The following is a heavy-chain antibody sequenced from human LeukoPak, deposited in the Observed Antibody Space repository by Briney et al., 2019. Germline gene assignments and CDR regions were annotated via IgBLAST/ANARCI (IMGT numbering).Heavy chain of an antibody. CDR3: ARGGGFSSFDS. CDR1: GFAFGSYS. CDR2: ISSGSSTI. Sequence: GGSLRLSCAASGFAFGSYSMSWVRQAPGKGLEWISYISSGSSTIYYADSVKGRFTISRDNAKNTLYLQMNSLRAEDTAVYYCARGGGFSSFDSWGQGTLVTVSS. J-gene: IGHJ4*03. D-gene: IGHD3-10*01. V-gene: IGHV3-48*04.